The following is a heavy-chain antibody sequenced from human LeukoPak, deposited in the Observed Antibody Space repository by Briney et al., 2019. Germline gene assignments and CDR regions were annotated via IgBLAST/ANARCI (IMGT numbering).Heavy chain of an antibody. CDR3: AKESYPIVVVITTLNSYSDY. J-gene: IGHJ4*02. Sequence: TIISYGRSWVRKTQGKGMEWVTAISGSGGNTYYADSVKGRFTISRDNSKNTLYLQMNSLRAEDTAVYYCAKESYPIVVVITTLNSYSDYWGQGTLVTVSS. D-gene: IGHD3-22*01. CDR1: TIISYG. CDR2: ISGSGGNT. V-gene: IGHV3-23*01.